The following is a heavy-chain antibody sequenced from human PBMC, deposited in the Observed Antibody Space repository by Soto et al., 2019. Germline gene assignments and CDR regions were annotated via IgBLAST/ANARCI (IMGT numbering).Heavy chain of an antibody. D-gene: IGHD2-21*02. CDR1: GGTFSSYT. V-gene: IGHV1-69*02. J-gene: IGHJ4*02. CDR2: IIPILGIA. CDR3: ARDDGLAYCGGDCYS. Sequence: QVQLVQSGAEVKKPGSSVKVSCKASGGTFSSYTISWVRQAPGQGLEWMGRIIPILGIANYAQKFQGRVTITADKSTSTAYMELSSLRSEHTAVYYCARDDGLAYCGGDCYSWGQGTLVTVSS.